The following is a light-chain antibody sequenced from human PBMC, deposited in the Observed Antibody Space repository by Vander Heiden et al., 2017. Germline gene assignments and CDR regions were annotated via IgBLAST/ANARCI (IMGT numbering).Light chain of an antibody. V-gene: IGKV1-5*03. J-gene: IGKJ5*01. Sequence: DIQMTQLPSTLSASVGDRVTTTCRASQSISTWLAWYQQKPGKAPKLLIYEASSLESGVPSRFSGSGSGTEFTLTISSLQPDDFATYYCQQYNTYSITFGQGTRLEIK. CDR2: EAS. CDR3: QQYNTYSIT. CDR1: QSISTW.